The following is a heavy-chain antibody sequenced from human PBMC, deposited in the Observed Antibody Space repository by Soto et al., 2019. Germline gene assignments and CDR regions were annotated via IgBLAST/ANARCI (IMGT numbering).Heavy chain of an antibody. CDR2: IYYSGST. CDR3: ARLGYSSGSYRFDP. Sequence: SETLSLTCTVSGGSIISYYWSWILQPPWKGLEWIGYIYYSGSTNYNPSLKSRVTISVDTSKNQFSLKLSSVTAADTAVYYCARLGYSSGSYRFDPWGQGTLVTVSS. J-gene: IGHJ5*02. V-gene: IGHV4-59*08. D-gene: IGHD6-19*01. CDR1: GGSIISYY.